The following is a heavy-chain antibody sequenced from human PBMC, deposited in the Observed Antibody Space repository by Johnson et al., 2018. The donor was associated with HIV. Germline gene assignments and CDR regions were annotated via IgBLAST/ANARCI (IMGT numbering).Heavy chain of an antibody. CDR2: IGTAGDT. J-gene: IGHJ3*02. Sequence: MQLVESGGGLVQPGGSLRLSCAASGFTFSRYDMHWVRQATGKGLEWVSGIGTAGDTYYPGSVKGRFTISRDSSKNTLYLQMNSLRAADTAVYYCAKYTFDIWGQGTMVTVSS. D-gene: IGHD2/OR15-2a*01. V-gene: IGHV3-13*01. CDR1: GFTFSRYD. CDR3: AKYTFDI.